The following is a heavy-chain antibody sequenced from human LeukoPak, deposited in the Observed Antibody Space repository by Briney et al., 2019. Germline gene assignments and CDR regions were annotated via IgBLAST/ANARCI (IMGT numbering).Heavy chain of an antibody. D-gene: IGHD6-13*01. Sequence: SETLSLTCAVSGGSITSYCCSWIRQPPGKGPERIGYICYSGSTNYNPSPKSRITISVDPSKNHFSLKVNSVTTADTALYYCARHLAAATSAFDYWGRGTLVTVSS. CDR3: ARHLAAATSAFDY. J-gene: IGHJ4*02. CDR2: ICYSGST. V-gene: IGHV4-59*01. CDR1: GGSITSYC.